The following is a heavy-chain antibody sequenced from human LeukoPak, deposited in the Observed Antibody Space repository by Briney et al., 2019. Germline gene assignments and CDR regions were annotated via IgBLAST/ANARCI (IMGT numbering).Heavy chain of an antibody. CDR2: IYYSGSI. V-gene: IGHV4-59*08. CDR3: ARYDFWSARWFDP. J-gene: IGHJ5*02. Sequence: SETLSLTCTVSGGSISSYYWSWIRQPPGKGLEWIAYIYYSGSINYNPSLKSRVTVSVDTSKNQVSLKVSSVTSADTAVYYCARYDFWSARWFDPWGQGTLVTVSS. CDR1: GGSISSYY. D-gene: IGHD3-3*01.